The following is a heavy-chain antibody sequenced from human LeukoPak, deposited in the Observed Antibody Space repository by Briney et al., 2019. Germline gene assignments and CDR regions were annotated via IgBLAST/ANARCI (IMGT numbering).Heavy chain of an antibody. V-gene: IGHV3-7*01. CDR1: GFTFSNYA. J-gene: IGHJ4*02. CDR2: IDQDGSKK. Sequence: GGSLRLSCVASGFTFSNYAMTWVRQAPGKGLEWVANIDQDGSKKYYVDSVKGRFTISRDNPKNSLYLQMNSLRAEDTAVYFCARSGPYQLPPRPIDYWGQGTLVTVSS. CDR3: ARSGPYQLPPRPIDY. D-gene: IGHD2-2*01.